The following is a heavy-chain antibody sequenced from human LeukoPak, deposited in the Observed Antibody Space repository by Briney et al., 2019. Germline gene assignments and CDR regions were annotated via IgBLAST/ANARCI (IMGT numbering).Heavy chain of an antibody. D-gene: IGHD5-18*01. Sequence: GGSLRLSCVASGFTFSSYGMHWVRQAPGKGLVWASHINSDGSTTNYADSVRGRFTISRDNAKNTLHLQMISLRAEDTAVYYCARDYTYALAYWGQGPLVTVPS. V-gene: IGHV3-74*01. J-gene: IGHJ4*02. CDR1: GFTFSSYG. CDR2: INSDGSTT. CDR3: ARDYTYALAY.